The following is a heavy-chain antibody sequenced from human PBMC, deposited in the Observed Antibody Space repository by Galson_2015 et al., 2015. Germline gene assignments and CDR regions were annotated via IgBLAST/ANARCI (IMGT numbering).Heavy chain of an antibody. CDR1: GGTFSSYA. Sequence: SVKVSCKASGGTFSSYAISWVRQAPGQGLEWMGGIIPIFGTANYAQKFQGRVTITADESTSTAYMELSSLRSEDTAVYYCANRETTVVTQDAFDIWGQGTMVTVSS. J-gene: IGHJ3*02. CDR2: IIPIFGTA. V-gene: IGHV1-69*13. CDR3: ANRETTVVTQDAFDI. D-gene: IGHD4-23*01.